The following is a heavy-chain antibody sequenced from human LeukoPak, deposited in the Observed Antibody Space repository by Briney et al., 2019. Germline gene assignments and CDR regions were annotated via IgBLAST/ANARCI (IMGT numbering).Heavy chain of an antibody. CDR1: RYTFTSYD. V-gene: IGHV1-8*01. CDR3: ARGNYDILTGTYPHYYYYYYMDV. J-gene: IGHJ6*03. Sequence: ASVKVSCKASRYTFTSYDINWVRQATGQGLEWMGWMNPNSGITGYAQKFQGRVTMTRNTSISTAYMELSSLRSEDTAVYYCARGNYDILTGTYPHYYYYYYMDVWGKGTTVTISS. D-gene: IGHD3-9*01. CDR2: MNPNSGIT.